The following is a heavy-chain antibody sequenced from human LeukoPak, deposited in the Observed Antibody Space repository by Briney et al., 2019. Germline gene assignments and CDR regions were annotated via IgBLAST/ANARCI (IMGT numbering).Heavy chain of an antibody. CDR1: GGSISSSSYY. J-gene: IGHJ4*02. V-gene: IGHV4-39*01. CDR3: ARQAAEYDSSGSDPLFFDY. CDR2: IYYSGST. D-gene: IGHD3-22*01. Sequence: SETRSLTCTVSGGSISSSSYYWGWSRQPPGKGLGWIGSIYYSGSTYYNPSLKSRVTISVDTSKNQFSLKLSSVTAADTAVYYCARQAAEYDSSGSDPLFFDYWGQGTLVTVSS.